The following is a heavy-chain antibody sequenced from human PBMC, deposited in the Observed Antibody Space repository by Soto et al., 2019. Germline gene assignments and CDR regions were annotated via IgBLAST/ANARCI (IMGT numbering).Heavy chain of an antibody. D-gene: IGHD4-17*01. V-gene: IGHV1-69*13. Sequence: GASVKVSCKASGVTFSSYAISWVRQAPGQGLEWMGGIIPIFGTANYAQKFQGRVTITADESTSTAYMELSSLRSEDTAVYYCARYPDYGDYYFDYWGQGTLVTVSS. J-gene: IGHJ4*02. CDR3: ARYPDYGDYYFDY. CDR1: GVTFSSYA. CDR2: IIPIFGTA.